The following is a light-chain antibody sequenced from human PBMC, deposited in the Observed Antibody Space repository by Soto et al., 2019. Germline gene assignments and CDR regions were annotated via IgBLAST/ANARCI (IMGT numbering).Light chain of an antibody. Sequence: DIQMTQSPSTLSASEGDRVTITCRASQSISSWLAWYQQKPGKAPKVLIFDASSLESGVPSRFSGSGSATEFTLTISSLQPDDFATYYCQQYSTYPWTFGQGTNVDI. CDR1: QSISSW. J-gene: IGKJ1*01. V-gene: IGKV1-5*01. CDR3: QQYSTYPWT. CDR2: DAS.